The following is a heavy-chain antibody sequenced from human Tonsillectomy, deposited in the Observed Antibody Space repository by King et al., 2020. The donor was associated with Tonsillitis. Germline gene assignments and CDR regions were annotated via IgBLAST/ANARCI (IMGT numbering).Heavy chain of an antibody. D-gene: IGHD1-26*01. J-gene: IGHJ3*02. CDR2: VYTTGSS. CDR1: GGSITSSSHY. CDR3: AREISGSPTYGSAFDI. V-gene: IGHV4-61*02. Sequence: HVQLQESGPGLVKPSQTLSLTCTVSGGSITSSSHYWSWIRQPAGKALEWIGRVYTTGSSNCNPSLNSRVTMSVDTSKSQLPLILSSVTAADTAVYFCAREISGSPTYGSAFDIWGQGTMVTVSP.